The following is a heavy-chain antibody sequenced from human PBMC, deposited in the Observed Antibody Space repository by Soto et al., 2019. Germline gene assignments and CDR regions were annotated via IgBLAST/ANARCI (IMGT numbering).Heavy chain of an antibody. V-gene: IGHV3-30-3*01. D-gene: IGHD3-22*01. CDR1: GFTFSSYA. Sequence: QVQLVESGGGVVQPGRSLRLSCAASGFTFSSYAMHWVRQAPGKGLEWVAVISYDGSNNYYADSWKGRFTISRDNSKNTLYLQMNSLRAEDTAVYYCAMAQGLGLEVIMGYWGQGTLVTVSS. CDR2: ISYDGSNN. CDR3: AMAQGLGLEVIMGY. J-gene: IGHJ4*02.